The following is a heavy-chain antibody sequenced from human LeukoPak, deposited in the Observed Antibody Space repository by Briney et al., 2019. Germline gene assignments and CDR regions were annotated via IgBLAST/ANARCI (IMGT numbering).Heavy chain of an antibody. CDR2: IYTSGST. Sequence: PSETLSLTCTVSGGSISSYYWSWIRQPAGKGLEWIGRIYTSGSTNYNPSLKSRVTMSVDTSKNQFSLKLSSVTAADTAVYYCARDRGAYYYDSSGYYFDYWGQGTLVTVSS. J-gene: IGHJ4*02. CDR1: GGSISSYY. D-gene: IGHD3-22*01. CDR3: ARDRGAYYYDSSGYYFDY. V-gene: IGHV4-4*07.